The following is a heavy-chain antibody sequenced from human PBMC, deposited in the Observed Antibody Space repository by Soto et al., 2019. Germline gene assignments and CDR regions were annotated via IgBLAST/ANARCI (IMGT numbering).Heavy chain of an antibody. V-gene: IGHV4-59*01. CDR3: AREGVTGGYRWFDP. D-gene: IGHD2-8*02. CDR1: GGSISSYY. J-gene: IGHJ5*02. CDR2: IYHSGST. Sequence: SETLSLTCTVSGGSISSYYWSWIRQPPGKGLEWIGYIYHSGSTNYNSSLKSQVTISVDTSKNQFSLKLRSVTAADTAVYYCAREGVTGGYRWFDPWGQGTLVTVSS.